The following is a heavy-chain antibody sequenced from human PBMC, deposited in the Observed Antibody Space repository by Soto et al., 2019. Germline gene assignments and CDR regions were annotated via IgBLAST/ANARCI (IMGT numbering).Heavy chain of an antibody. V-gene: IGHV4-4*02. CDR2: IYHSGST. CDR1: GGSISSSNW. Sequence: SETLSLTCAVSGGSISSSNWWSWVRQPPGKGLEWIGEIYHSGSTNYNPSLKSRVTISVDKSKNQFSLKLSSVTAADTAVYYCARELGYCSGGSCSNWFDPWGQGTLVTVSS. D-gene: IGHD2-15*01. CDR3: ARELGYCSGGSCSNWFDP. J-gene: IGHJ5*02.